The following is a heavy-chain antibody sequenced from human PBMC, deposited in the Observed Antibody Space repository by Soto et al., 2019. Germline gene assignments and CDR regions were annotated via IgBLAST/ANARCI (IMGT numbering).Heavy chain of an antibody. CDR3: AREVGGFGELSPYYYYGMDV. J-gene: IGHJ6*02. CDR2: IYYSGST. Sequence: PSETLSLTCTVSGGSVSSGSYYWSWIRQPPGKGLEWIGYIYYSGSTNYNPSLKSRVTISVDTSKNQFSLKLSSVTAADTAVYYCAREVGGFGELSPYYYYGMDVWGQGTTVTVSS. D-gene: IGHD3-10*01. V-gene: IGHV4-61*01. CDR1: GGSVSSGSYY.